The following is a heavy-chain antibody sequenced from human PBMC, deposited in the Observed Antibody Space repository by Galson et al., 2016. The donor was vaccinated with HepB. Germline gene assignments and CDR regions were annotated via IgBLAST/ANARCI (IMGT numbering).Heavy chain of an antibody. J-gene: IGHJ6*02. CDR3: GRLRGSGSDRVTRGMDV. V-gene: IGHV5-51*01. CDR1: GYSFTSYW. Sequence: QSGAEVKKPGESLKISCKGSGYSFTSYWIAWVRQTPGKGLEWMGIISPGDSDITYSPSFQGHVTISADKSSRTAYLQSNSLKASDTAVYYCGRLRGSGSDRVTRGMDVWGQGATVIVSS. CDR2: ISPGDSDI. D-gene: IGHD3-10*01.